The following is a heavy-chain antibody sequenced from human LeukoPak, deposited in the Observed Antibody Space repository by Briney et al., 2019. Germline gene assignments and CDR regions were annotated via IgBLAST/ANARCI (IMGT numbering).Heavy chain of an antibody. CDR3: LGYCGRTSCYDAFDI. J-gene: IGHJ3*02. V-gene: IGHV3-23*01. CDR1: GFSFSSYG. Sequence: GGTLRLSCVASGFSFSSYGMSWVRQAPGKGLEWVSGIGGSGGNTYYADSVKGRFTISRDNSKNTLYLQMNSLRAEDTAVYHCLGYCGRTSCYDAFDIWGQGTVVTVSS. D-gene: IGHD2-2*01. CDR2: IGGSGGNT.